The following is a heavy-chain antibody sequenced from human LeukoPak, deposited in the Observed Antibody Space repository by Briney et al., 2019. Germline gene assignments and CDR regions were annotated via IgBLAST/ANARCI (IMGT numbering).Heavy chain of an antibody. V-gene: IGHV1-18*01. J-gene: IGHJ5*02. CDR2: ISANNGNT. D-gene: IGHD6-19*01. CDR3: ARDGPYSSGWYVH. Sequence: ASVKVSCTASGYTFTTYGISWVRQAPGQGLEWMGWISANNGNTKYAQKVQGRVTMTTDTSTSTAYIELRSLRSDDTAVYYCARDGPYSSGWYVHWGQGTLVTVSS. CDR1: GYTFTTYG.